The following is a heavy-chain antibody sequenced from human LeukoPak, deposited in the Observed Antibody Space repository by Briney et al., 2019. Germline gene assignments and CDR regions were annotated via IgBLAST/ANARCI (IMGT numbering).Heavy chain of an antibody. V-gene: IGHV1-46*01. D-gene: IGHD3-3*01. CDR1: GYSFTSYY. CDR2: INPGTGST. Sequence: GASVKVSCKASGYSFTSYYTHWVRQAPGQGLEWMGIINPGTGSTTYAQKFQGRVTMTRDTSTSTVYMELNSLTSEDTAVYYCARDHSVDFWSGYYPGGWFDPWGQGTLVTVSS. CDR3: ARDHSVDFWSGYYPGGWFDP. J-gene: IGHJ5*02.